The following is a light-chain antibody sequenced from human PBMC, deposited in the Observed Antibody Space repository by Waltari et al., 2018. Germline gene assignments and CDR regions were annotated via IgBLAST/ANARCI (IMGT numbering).Light chain of an antibody. J-gene: IGKJ1*01. V-gene: IGKV4-1*01. CDR2: WAS. Sequence: DVVMNHSPDSLAVSLGERATINCKSSQSLLYTSNNKNYLAWYQQKPGQPPKILIYWASIRESGVPDRFSGSGSGTDFTLTISGLQAEDVASYFCLQYLHTPRTFGQGTKVEIK. CDR3: LQYLHTPRT. CDR1: QSLLYTSNNKNY.